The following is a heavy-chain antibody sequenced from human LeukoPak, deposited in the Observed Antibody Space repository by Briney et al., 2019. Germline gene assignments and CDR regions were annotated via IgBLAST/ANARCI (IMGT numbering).Heavy chain of an antibody. D-gene: IGHD2-15*01. CDR3: GRHRVEYNWFDP. V-gene: IGHV4-59*08. Sequence: SDTLSLTCTVSGRSNINNYSSWIRHPPGKGLEWIGYIYDSGSTNYSPSLKSRVTISVDTSKNQLSHKVTSVTAADTAVYYCGRHRVEYNWFDPWGQGTLVTVSS. CDR2: IYDSGST. J-gene: IGHJ5*02. CDR1: GRSNINNY.